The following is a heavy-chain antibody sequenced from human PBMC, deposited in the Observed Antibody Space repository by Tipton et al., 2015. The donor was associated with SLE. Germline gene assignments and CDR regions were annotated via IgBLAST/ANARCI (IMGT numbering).Heavy chain of an antibody. CDR2: ISPSSGGT. D-gene: IGHD1-14*01. V-gene: IGHV1-2*06. CDR3: ASNGINGTSWDVDY. J-gene: IGHJ4*02. CDR1: GYTFSGYY. Sequence: QLVQSGAEVKKPGSSVKVSCKASGYTFSGYYIHWVRQAPGQGLEWLGRISPSSGGTDYAQTFQGRGTMSRDRSISTAYMELSGLRSDDTAVYYCASNGINGTSWDVDYWGQGTLVTVSS.